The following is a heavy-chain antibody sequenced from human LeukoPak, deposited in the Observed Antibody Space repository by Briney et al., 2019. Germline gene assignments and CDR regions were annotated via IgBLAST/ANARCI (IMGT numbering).Heavy chain of an antibody. CDR3: TTGPRTYYDILTGYYSLSY. V-gene: IGHV3-15*01. Sequence: GGSLRLSCAASGFTFSNAWMSWVRQAPGKGLEWVGRIKSKTDGGTTDYAAPVKGRFTISRDDSKNTLYLQMNSLKTEDTAVYYCTTGPRTYYDILTGYYSLSYWGQGTLVTVSS. CDR2: IKSKTDGGTT. D-gene: IGHD3-9*01. J-gene: IGHJ4*02. CDR1: GFTFSNAW.